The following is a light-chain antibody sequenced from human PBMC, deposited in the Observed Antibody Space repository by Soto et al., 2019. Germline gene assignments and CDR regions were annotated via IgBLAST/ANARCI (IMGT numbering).Light chain of an antibody. J-gene: IGLJ1*01. CDR1: SSDVGGYNY. CDR2: DVS. Sequence: QSALTRPASVSGSPGQSIAISCTGTSSDVGGYNYVSWYQQHPGKAPKLMVYDVSNRPSGVSNRFSGSKSGNTASLTISGLQAEDEADYYCSSYTSSSTYVFGTGXKVTVL. V-gene: IGLV2-14*01. CDR3: SSYTSSSTYV.